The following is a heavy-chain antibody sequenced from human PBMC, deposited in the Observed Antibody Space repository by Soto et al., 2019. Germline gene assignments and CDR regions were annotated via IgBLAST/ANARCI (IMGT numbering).Heavy chain of an antibody. CDR2: MSGSGVGT. V-gene: IGHV3-23*01. Sequence: GGSVRLSCAAYGFALTSYSMTWVRQAPGRGLEWVAVMSGSGVGTEYADSVKGRLTISRDNSKNTLYLQMSGLRVEDSAVYYCAKDRYCSATSCQDFGSWGQGTLVTVFS. D-gene: IGHD2-2*01. J-gene: IGHJ4*02. CDR1: GFALTSYS. CDR3: AKDRYCSATSCQDFGS.